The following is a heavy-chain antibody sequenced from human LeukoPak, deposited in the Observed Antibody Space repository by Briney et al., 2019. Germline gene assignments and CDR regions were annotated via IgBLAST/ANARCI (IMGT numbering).Heavy chain of an antibody. CDR2: IYSGGST. Sequence: PGGSLRLSCAASGFTFSSYGMHWVRQAPGKGLEWVSVIYSGGSTYYADSVKGRFTISRDNSKNTLYLQMNSLRAEDTAVYYCARDKRDYGSGSYYNIGAFDIWGQGTMVTVSS. D-gene: IGHD3-10*01. CDR3: ARDKRDYGSGSYYNIGAFDI. V-gene: IGHV3-53*01. J-gene: IGHJ3*02. CDR1: GFTFSSYG.